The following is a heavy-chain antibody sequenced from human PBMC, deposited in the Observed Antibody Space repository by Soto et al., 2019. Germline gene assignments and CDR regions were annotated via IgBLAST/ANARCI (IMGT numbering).Heavy chain of an antibody. D-gene: IGHD5-18*01. CDR2: ISANGANA. CDR1: GFSFSSYA. Sequence: GGSLRLSCAVSGFSFSSYAMSWVRQAPGEGLEWVSGISANGANAYYADSVKGRFTVSRDNSKNSLYLQMNSLRDEDTAVYYWARDPGSSYGPPDYWGQGTLVTVSS. V-gene: IGHV3-23*01. CDR3: ARDPGSSYGPPDY. J-gene: IGHJ4*02.